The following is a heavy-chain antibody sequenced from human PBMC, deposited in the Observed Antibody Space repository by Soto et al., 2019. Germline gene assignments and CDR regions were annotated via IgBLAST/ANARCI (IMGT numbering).Heavy chain of an antibody. CDR3: ASSNIAAAPYGMDV. V-gene: IGHV1-3*01. CDR1: GYTFTRYA. Sequence: ASVKVSCKASGYTFTRYAMHWVRQAPGQRLEWMGWINAGNGNTKYSQKFQSRVTITRDTSASTAYMELSSLRSEDTAVYYCASSNIAAAPYGMDVWGQGTTVTVSS. J-gene: IGHJ6*02. CDR2: INAGNGNT. D-gene: IGHD6-13*01.